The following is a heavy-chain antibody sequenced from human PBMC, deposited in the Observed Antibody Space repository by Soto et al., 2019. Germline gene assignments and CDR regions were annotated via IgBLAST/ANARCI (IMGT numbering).Heavy chain of an antibody. CDR1: GFSFSSYT. V-gene: IGHV3-48*02. Sequence: EVQLVESGGGSVQPGGSLRLSCAASGFSFSSYTMNWVRQAPGKGLEWVSFISRSSSTITYADSVKGRFTITSDNVKNSLYMQMNSLRDEDTAVYYCARDLHWAFDSWGQGTLVTVSS. J-gene: IGHJ4*02. D-gene: IGHD7-27*01. CDR2: ISRSSSTI. CDR3: ARDLHWAFDS.